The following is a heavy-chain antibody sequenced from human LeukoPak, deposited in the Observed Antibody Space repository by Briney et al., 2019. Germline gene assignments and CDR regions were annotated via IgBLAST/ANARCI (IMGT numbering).Heavy chain of an antibody. V-gene: IGHV3-66*01. CDR2: IYSDGRT. J-gene: IGHJ4*02. CDR1: GFTVSSNY. Sequence: PGGSLRLSCAASGFTVSSNYMSWVRQAPGKGLEWVSFIYSDGRTSYADSVKGRFTISRDNSKNTLYLQMNSLRAEDTAVYYCARKYTYGFYCWGQGTLVTAS. CDR3: ARKYTYGFYC. D-gene: IGHD3-10*01.